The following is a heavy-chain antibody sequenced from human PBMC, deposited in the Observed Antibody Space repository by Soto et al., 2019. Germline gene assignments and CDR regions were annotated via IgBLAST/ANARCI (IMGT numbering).Heavy chain of an antibody. D-gene: IGHD3-16*02. V-gene: IGHV3-30*03. Sequence: GGSLRLSCVVSRFNCRNYAMQWVRQAPGKGLEWVALTSFDGSNQYYGKSVEGRFTISRGNSKNPLYLQLDSLRPEDSSIYFCARAPGLPGIILFDYWGQGTLVTVSS. CDR3: ARAPGLPGIILFDY. CDR1: RFNCRNYA. J-gene: IGHJ4*02. CDR2: TSFDGSNQ.